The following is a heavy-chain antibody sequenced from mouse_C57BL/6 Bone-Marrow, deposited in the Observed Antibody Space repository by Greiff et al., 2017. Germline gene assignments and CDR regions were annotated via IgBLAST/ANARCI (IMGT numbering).Heavy chain of an antibody. CDR3: AIWGRNCVDWYFDV. D-gene: IGHD2-1*01. CDR1: GYTFTSYG. Sequence: VQLQQSGAELARPGASVKLSCKASGYTFTSYGISWVKQRTGQGLEWIGEIYPRSGNTYYNDKFKGKATLTADKSSSTAYMELRSLTSEDTAVYFGAIWGRNCVDWYFDVWGTGTTVTVSS. J-gene: IGHJ1*03. CDR2: IYPRSGNT. V-gene: IGHV1-81*01.